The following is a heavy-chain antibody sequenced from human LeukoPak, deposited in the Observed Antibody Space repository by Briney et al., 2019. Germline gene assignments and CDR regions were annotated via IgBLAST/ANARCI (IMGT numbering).Heavy chain of an antibody. J-gene: IGHJ4*02. CDR1: GGSFSGYY. D-gene: IGHD3-3*01. CDR3: ARTKKENFWSGYYSYGSGSYFDY. V-gene: IGHV4-34*01. CDR2: INHSGST. Sequence: SETLSLTCAVYGGSFSGYYWSWIRQPPGKGLEWIGEINHSGSTNYNPSLKSRVTISVDTSKNQFSLKLSSMTAADTAVYYCARTKKENFWSGYYSYGSGSYFDYWGQGTLVTVSS.